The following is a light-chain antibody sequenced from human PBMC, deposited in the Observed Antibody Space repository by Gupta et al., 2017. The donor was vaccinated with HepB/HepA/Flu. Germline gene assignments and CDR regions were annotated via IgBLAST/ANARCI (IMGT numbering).Light chain of an antibody. CDR2: SNN. Sequence: QSVLTQPPSASGTPGQRVTISCSGSSSNIGSNTVNWYQQLPGTAPKLLIYSNNQRPSGVPDRFSGSKSGTSASLAISGLQSEDEADDYCAAWDDSLNGYNYVFGTGTKVTVL. J-gene: IGLJ1*01. CDR3: AAWDDSLNGYNYV. CDR1: SSNIGSNT. V-gene: IGLV1-44*01.